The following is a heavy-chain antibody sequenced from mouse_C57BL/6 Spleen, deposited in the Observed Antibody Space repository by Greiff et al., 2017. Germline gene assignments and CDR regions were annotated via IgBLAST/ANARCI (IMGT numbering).Heavy chain of an antibody. D-gene: IGHD2-4*01. Sequence: EVQLQESGGGLVKPGGSLKLSCAASGFTFSDYGMHWVRQAPEKGLEWVAYISSGSSTIYYAATVKGRFTISRDNAKNTLFLQMTSLRSEDTARYYCARRRGYDYDGGYAMDYWGQGTSVTVSS. CDR3: ARRRGYDYDGGYAMDY. CDR1: GFTFSDYG. CDR2: ISSGSSTI. J-gene: IGHJ4*01. V-gene: IGHV5-17*01.